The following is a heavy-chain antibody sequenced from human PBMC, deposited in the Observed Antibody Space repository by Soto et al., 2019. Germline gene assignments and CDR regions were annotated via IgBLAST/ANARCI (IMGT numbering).Heavy chain of an antibody. Sequence: ELQLVESGGGLVQPGGSLRLSCAASGFTFSSYSMNWVRQAPGKGLEWVSYISSSSSTIFYADSVKGRFTISRDNAKNSLYLQMNSLRAEDTAVYYCARQVWGEYSGYDFICLGDIWGQGTLVTVSS. CDR1: GFTFSSYS. V-gene: IGHV3-48*01. D-gene: IGHD5-12*01. CDR2: ISSSSSTI. CDR3: ARQVWGEYSGYDFICLGDI. J-gene: IGHJ4*02.